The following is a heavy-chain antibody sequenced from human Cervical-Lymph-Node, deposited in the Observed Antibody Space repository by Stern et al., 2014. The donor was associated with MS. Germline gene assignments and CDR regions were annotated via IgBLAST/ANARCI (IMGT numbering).Heavy chain of an antibody. CDR3: AKTLSGGSRYFDL. CDR2: IYSGDSDT. J-gene: IGHJ2*01. Sequence: VQLGQSGAEVKKPGESLKISCTGSGYSFSNFWIGWVRQMPGKGLEWMGIIYSGDSDTKYSPSFKGQVTISADKSISTLFLHWSSLKASDTAIYYCAKTLSGGSRYFDLWGRGTLVTVSS. D-gene: IGHD3-16*01. V-gene: IGHV5-51*03. CDR1: GYSFSNFW.